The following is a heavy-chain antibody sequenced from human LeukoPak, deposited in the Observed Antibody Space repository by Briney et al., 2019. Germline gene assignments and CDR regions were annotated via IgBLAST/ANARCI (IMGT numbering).Heavy chain of an antibody. CDR1: GGTFSSYA. CDR2: IIPILGIA. CDR3: ARDSSPRVVAASGAFDI. J-gene: IGHJ3*02. Sequence: SVKVSCKASGGTFSSYAISWVRQAPGQGLEWMGRIIPILGIANYAQKFQGRVTITADKSTSTAYMELSSLRSEDTAVYYCARDSSPRVVAASGAFDIWGQGTMVTVSS. V-gene: IGHV1-69*04. D-gene: IGHD2-15*01.